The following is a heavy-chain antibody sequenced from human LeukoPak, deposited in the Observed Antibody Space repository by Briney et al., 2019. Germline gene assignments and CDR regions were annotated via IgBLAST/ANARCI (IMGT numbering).Heavy chain of an antibody. J-gene: IGHJ4*02. D-gene: IGHD2-2*02. CDR2: ISGSGSGGSI. V-gene: IGHV3-23*01. Sequence: GGSLRLSCAASGFTFTRYGMSWVRQAPGKGLEWVSNISGSGSGGSIYYADSAKGRFTISRDNSKNTLYLQMNSLRAEDTAVYYCARGYRRHSPIDYWGQGTLVTVSS. CDR3: ARGYRRHSPIDY. CDR1: GFTFTRYG.